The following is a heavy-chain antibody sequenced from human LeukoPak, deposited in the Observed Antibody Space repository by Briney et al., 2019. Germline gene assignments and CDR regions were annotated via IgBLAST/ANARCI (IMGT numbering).Heavy chain of an antibody. V-gene: IGHV3-9*01. Sequence: GRSLRLSCAASGFNFDDYAMHWVRQIPGKGLEWVSGISWNGGSIGYADSVKGRFTISGDNAKNSLYLQMNSLRAEDTALYHCATSRSAAGHYYYYMDVWGKGTTVTVSS. CDR3: ATSRSAAGHYYYYMDV. CDR2: ISWNGGSI. J-gene: IGHJ6*03. D-gene: IGHD6-13*01. CDR1: GFNFDDYA.